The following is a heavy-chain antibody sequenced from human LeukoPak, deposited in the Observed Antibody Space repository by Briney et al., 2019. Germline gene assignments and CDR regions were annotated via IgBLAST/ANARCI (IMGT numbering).Heavy chain of an antibody. CDR2: IYYSGST. V-gene: IGHV4-59*08. Sequence: SETLSLTCTVSGGSISSYYWSWIWQPPGKGLEWIGYIYYSGSTNYNPSLKSRVTISVDTSKNQFSLRLSSVTAADTAVYYCARASITMVRGVPGWFDPWGQGTLVTVSS. D-gene: IGHD3-10*01. CDR1: GGSISSYY. J-gene: IGHJ5*02. CDR3: ARASITMVRGVPGWFDP.